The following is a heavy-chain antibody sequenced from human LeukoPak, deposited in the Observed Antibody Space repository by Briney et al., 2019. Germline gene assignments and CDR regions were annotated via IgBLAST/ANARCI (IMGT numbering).Heavy chain of an antibody. CDR2: IIPIFGTA. Sequence: ASVKVSCKASGGTFSCYAISWVRQAPGQGLEWMGGIIPIFGTANYAQKFQGRVTITADESTSTAYMELSSLRSEDTAVYYCARELGMATITGLFERWGQGTLVTVSS. V-gene: IGHV1-69*13. CDR3: ARELGMATITGLFER. CDR1: GGTFSCYA. D-gene: IGHD5-24*01. J-gene: IGHJ5*02.